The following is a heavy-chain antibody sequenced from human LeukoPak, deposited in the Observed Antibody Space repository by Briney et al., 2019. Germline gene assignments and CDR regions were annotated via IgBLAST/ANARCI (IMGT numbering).Heavy chain of an antibody. CDR1: GYTFTGYY. V-gene: IGHV1-2*02. CDR3: ARELGADY. CDR2: INPNSGDT. Sequence: ASVKVSCKASGYTFTGYYMHWVRQAPGQGLEWMGWINPNSGDTDYAQKFQGRVTMTRDTSISTAYMELTRLRSDDAAVYYCARELGADYWGQGTLVTVSS. D-gene: IGHD1-26*01. J-gene: IGHJ4*02.